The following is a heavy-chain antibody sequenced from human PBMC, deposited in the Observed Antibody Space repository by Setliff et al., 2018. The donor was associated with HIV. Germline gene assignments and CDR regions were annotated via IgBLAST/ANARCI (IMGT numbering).Heavy chain of an antibody. Sequence: GGSLRLSCAASDFTFSSYGMHWVRQAPGKGLEWVAFIRYDGSYKFYADSVKGRFTISRDNSKNTLYLQMNSLRPEDTAVYYCAKGGQLWFSYFDYWGQGTLVTVSS. CDR1: DFTFSSYG. J-gene: IGHJ4*02. CDR2: IRYDGSYK. V-gene: IGHV3-30*02. CDR3: AKGGQLWFSYFDY. D-gene: IGHD5-18*01.